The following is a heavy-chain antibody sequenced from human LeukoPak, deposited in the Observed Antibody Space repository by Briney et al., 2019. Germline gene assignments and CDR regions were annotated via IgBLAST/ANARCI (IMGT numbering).Heavy chain of an antibody. CDR3: AREGEYYDSKPSFFDY. D-gene: IGHD3-22*01. CDR1: GFTFDDYG. J-gene: IGHJ4*02. CDR2: INWNGGST. V-gene: IGHV3-20*04. Sequence: GGSLRLSCAASGFTFDDYGMSWVRQAPGKGLEWVSGINWNGGSTGYADSVKGRFTISRDNAKNSLYLQMNSPRAEDTALYYCAREGEYYDSKPSFFDYWGQGTLVTVSS.